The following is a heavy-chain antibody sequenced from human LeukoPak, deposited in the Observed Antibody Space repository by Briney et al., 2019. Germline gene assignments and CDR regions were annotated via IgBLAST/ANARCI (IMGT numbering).Heavy chain of an antibody. Sequence: SETLSLTCTVSGGSISSSSYYWGWIRQPPGKGLEWIGSIYYSGSTYYNPSLKSRVTISVDTSKNQFSLKLSSVTAADTAVYYCAREDYSSGYYAFEMWGQGTMVTVSS. CDR3: AREDYSSGYYAFEM. CDR2: IYYSGST. J-gene: IGHJ3*02. D-gene: IGHD5-12*01. CDR1: GGSISSSSYY. V-gene: IGHV4-39*07.